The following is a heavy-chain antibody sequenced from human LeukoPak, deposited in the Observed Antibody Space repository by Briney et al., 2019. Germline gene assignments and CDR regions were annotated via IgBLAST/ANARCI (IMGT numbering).Heavy chain of an antibody. J-gene: IGHJ4*02. CDR3: ARRVRGSKIFDY. D-gene: IGHD3-10*01. CDR1: GYSISSGYY. CDR2: INHSGST. V-gene: IGHV4-38-2*02. Sequence: SETLSLTCTVSGYSISSGYYWSWIRQPPGKGLEWIGEINHSGSTNYNPSLKSRVTISVDTSKNQFSLKLSSVTAADTAVYYCARRVRGSKIFDYWGQGTLVTVSS.